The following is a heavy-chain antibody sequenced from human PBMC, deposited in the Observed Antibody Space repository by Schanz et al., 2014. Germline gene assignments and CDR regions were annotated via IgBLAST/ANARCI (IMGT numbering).Heavy chain of an antibody. D-gene: IGHD4-17*01. CDR1: GFTFSTYW. CDR3: ARGYGDSPTDF. V-gene: IGHV3-9*01. J-gene: IGHJ4*02. CDR2: ISWNSGSI. Sequence: EVQLVESGGGLVQPGGSLRLSCAASGFTFSTYWMHWARQAPGKGLEWVSSISWNSGSIDYADSVKGRFTISRDNAKNSLYLQMNSLRAEDTAVYYCARGYGDSPTDFWGQGTLVTDSS.